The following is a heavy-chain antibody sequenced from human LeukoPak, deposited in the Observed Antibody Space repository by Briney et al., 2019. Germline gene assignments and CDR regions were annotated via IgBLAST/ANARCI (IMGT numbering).Heavy chain of an antibody. CDR3: VGDMSGAGSFA. CDR2: ISWNSGSI. V-gene: IGHV3-9*01. D-gene: IGHD3-10*02. J-gene: IGHJ4*02. CDR1: GFTFDDYA. Sequence: GGSLRLSCAASGFTFDDYAMHWVRQAPGKGLEWVSGISWNSGSIGYADSVKGRFTISRDNAKNSLYLQMNSLRTEDTALYYCVGDMSGAGSFAWGRGTLVTVSS.